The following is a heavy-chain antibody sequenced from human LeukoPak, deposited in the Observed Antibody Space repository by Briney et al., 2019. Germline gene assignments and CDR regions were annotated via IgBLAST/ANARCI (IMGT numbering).Heavy chain of an antibody. CDR2: TYYSGST. D-gene: IGHD5-18*01. J-gene: IGHJ6*02. Sequence: SETLSLTCTVSGGSISSSSYYWGWIRQPPGKGLEWIGSTYYSGSTYYNPSLKSRVTISVDTSKNQFSLKLSSVTAADTAVYYCARLHLGGYSYGSYYYYGMDVWGQGTTVTVSS. V-gene: IGHV4-39*01. CDR3: ARLHLGGYSYGSYYYYGMDV. CDR1: GGSISSSSYY.